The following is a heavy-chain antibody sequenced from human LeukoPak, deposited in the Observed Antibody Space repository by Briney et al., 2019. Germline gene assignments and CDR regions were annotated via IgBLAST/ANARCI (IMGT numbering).Heavy chain of an antibody. CDR1: GYSFTSYW. Sequence: GESLKISCKGSGYSFTSYWIGWVRQMPGKGLEWMGIIYPGDSDTRYSPSFQGQVTISADKSISTAYLQWSSLKASDTAMYYCARGAHSVRGVIPYYYYGMDVWGQGTTVTVSS. CDR3: ARGAHSVRGVIPYYYYGMDV. J-gene: IGHJ6*02. D-gene: IGHD3-10*01. V-gene: IGHV5-51*01. CDR2: IYPGDSDT.